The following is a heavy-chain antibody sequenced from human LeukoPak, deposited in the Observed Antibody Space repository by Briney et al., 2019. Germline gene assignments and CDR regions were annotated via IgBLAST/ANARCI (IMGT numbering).Heavy chain of an antibody. J-gene: IGHJ4*02. CDR1: GFTFSSNY. Sequence: PGGSLRLSCAASGFTFSSNYMSWVRQAPGKGLEWVSVIYSGGSTYYADSVKGRFTISRDNSKNTLYLQMNSLRAEDTAVYYCARAHFDWLQNYYFDYWGQGTLVTVSS. D-gene: IGHD3-9*01. CDR2: IYSGGST. CDR3: ARAHFDWLQNYYFDY. V-gene: IGHV3-53*01.